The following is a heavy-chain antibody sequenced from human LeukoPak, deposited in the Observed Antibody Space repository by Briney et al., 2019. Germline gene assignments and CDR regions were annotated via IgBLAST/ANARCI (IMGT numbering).Heavy chain of an antibody. D-gene: IGHD4-17*01. Sequence: PGGSLRLSCAASGFTFSSYWMHWVRQAPGKGLVWVSRINSDGSTTTYADSVKGRFTISRDNAKNSLYLQMNSLRAEDTAVYYCARADPTTVPHPGDYWGQGTLVTVSS. CDR1: GFTFSSYW. CDR2: INSDGSTT. V-gene: IGHV3-74*01. CDR3: ARADPTTVPHPGDY. J-gene: IGHJ4*02.